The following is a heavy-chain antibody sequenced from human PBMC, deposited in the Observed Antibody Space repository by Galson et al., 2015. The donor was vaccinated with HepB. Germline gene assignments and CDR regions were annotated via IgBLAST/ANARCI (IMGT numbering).Heavy chain of an antibody. CDR3: AKEAWSWGSYDS. Sequence: SLRLSCAASGFTFSSFAMSWVRQAPGKGLEWVSTISEGGDSTYYADSVKGRFSICRDNSKNTLCLLMNSLRAEDTAVYYCAKEAWSWGSYDSWGQGTLVTVSS. V-gene: IGHV3-23*01. CDR2: ISEGGDST. CDR1: GFTFSSFA. D-gene: IGHD1-26*01. J-gene: IGHJ4*02.